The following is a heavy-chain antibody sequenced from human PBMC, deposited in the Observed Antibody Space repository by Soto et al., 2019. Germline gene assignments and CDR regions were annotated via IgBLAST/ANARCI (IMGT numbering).Heavy chain of an antibody. CDR2: INPGKGNT. D-gene: IGHD3-16*01. V-gene: IGHV1-3*01. J-gene: IGHJ6*02. Sequence: QVRLVQSGTEVKRPGASVMVSCKASGYKFASYSIHWVRQAPGQNFEWMGWINPGKGNTRNSQKFQDGVSFSRNTSATRDHTEGGSLKFEDTAVYYCARDHSCWGLTNGRYGVDVWGQGTTVIVSS. CDR1: GYKFASYS. CDR3: ARDHSCWGLTNGRYGVDV.